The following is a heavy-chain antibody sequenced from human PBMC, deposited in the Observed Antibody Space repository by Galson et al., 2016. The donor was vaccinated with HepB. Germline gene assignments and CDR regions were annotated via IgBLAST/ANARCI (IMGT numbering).Heavy chain of an antibody. CDR2: INNDGSET. CDR1: GLTFSSNW. J-gene: IGHJ4*02. V-gene: IGHV3-74*01. Sequence: LRLSCAVSGLTFSSNWFHWVRQAPGRGLVWVSRINNDGSETFYADSVKGRFTISRDNAEKTVYLQMNSLRAEDSAVYYCTRDSYSSADYWGQGTLVTVSS. CDR3: TRDSYSSADY. D-gene: IGHD3-22*01.